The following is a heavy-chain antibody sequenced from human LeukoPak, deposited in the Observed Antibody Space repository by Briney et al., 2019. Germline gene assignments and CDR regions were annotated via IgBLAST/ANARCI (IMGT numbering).Heavy chain of an antibody. CDR1: GFTFIRHC. CDR3: ATAASGSGTFLDY. CDR2: MWYGGSDK. V-gene: IGHV3-33*01. Sequence: GGSLRLSWAAAGFTFIRHCMRWVRQAPGKGLEWVAVMWYGGSDKYYADSVKGRFTISRDNSKNTLYLQMNSLRAEDTAVYYCATAASGSGTFLDYWGQGTLVTVSS. J-gene: IGHJ4*02. D-gene: IGHD3-10*01.